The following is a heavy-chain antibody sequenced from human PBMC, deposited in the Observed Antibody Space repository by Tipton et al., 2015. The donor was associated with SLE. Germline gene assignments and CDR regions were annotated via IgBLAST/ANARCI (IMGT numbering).Heavy chain of an antibody. V-gene: IGHV4-4*08. CDR3: ARDTLGGLDY. J-gene: IGHJ4*02. CDR2: IYHSGNT. D-gene: IGHD7-27*01. Sequence: LRLSCTVSGGSISGYHWSWIRQPPGKGLEWIGSIYHSGNTYSNPSLKSRVTISVDTSKNQFSLKMSSVTAADTAVYYCARDTLGGLDYWGQGTLVTVSS. CDR1: GGSISGYH.